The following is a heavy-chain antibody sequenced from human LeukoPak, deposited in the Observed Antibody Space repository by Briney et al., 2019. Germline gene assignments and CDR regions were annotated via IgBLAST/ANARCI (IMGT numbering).Heavy chain of an antibody. CDR2: INPNSGGT. J-gene: IGHJ5*02. CDR1: GYTFTGYY. Sequence: ASVKVSCKASGYTFTGYYMHWVRQAPGQGLEWMGWINPNSGGTNYAQKSQGRVTMTRDTSISTAYMELSRLRSDDTAVYYCAREGAMVTFASWFDPWGQGTLVTVSS. CDR3: AREGAMVTFASWFDP. V-gene: IGHV1-2*02. D-gene: IGHD5-18*01.